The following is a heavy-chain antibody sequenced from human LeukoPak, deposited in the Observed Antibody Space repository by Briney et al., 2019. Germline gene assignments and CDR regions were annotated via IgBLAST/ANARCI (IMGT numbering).Heavy chain of an antibody. CDR2: ISGSGGST. Sequence: GGSLRLSCAASGFTFSSYAMSWVRQAPGKGLEWVSAISGSGGSTYYADSVKGRFTICRDNSKNTLYLQMNSLRAEDTAVYYCAKDHMTNYYYYYGMDVWGQGTTVTVSS. CDR1: GFTFSSYA. CDR3: AKDHMTNYYYYYGMDV. J-gene: IGHJ6*02. V-gene: IGHV3-23*01.